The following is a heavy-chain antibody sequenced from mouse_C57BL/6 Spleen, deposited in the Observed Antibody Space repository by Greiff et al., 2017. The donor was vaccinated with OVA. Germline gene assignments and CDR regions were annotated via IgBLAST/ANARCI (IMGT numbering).Heavy chain of an antibody. D-gene: IGHD1-1*01. CDR2: IWWDDDK. J-gene: IGHJ4*01. V-gene: IGHV8-8*01. CDR1: GFSLSTFGMG. Sequence: QVTLKVSGPGILQPSQTLSLTCSFSGFSLSTFGMGVGWIRQPSGKGLEWLAHIWWDDDKYYNPALKSRLTISKDTSKNQVFLKIANVDTADTATYYCARIDHYYGSSYGAYYAMDYWGQGTSVTVSS. CDR3: ARIDHYYGSSYGAYYAMDY.